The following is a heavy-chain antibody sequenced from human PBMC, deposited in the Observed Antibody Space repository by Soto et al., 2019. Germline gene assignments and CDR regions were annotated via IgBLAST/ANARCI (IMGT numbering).Heavy chain of an antibody. CDR1: GGTFSSYT. CDR3: ARVCSSTSCYGDY. Sequence: ASVTVSCQASGGTFSSYTISWVRQAPGQGLEWMGRIIPILGIANYAQKFQGRVTITADKSTSTAYMELSSLRSEDTAVYYCARVCSSTSCYGDYWGQGTLVTVSS. CDR2: IIPILGIA. D-gene: IGHD2-2*01. V-gene: IGHV1-69*02. J-gene: IGHJ4*02.